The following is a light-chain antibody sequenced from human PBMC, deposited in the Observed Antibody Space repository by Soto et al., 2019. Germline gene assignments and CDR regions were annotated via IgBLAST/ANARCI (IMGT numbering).Light chain of an antibody. CDR3: QQYGSSPPSWT. CDR1: QSVSSSY. V-gene: IGKV3-20*01. J-gene: IGKJ1*01. Sequence: ESVLTQSPGTLSLSPGERATLSCRASQSVSSSYLAWYQQKPGQAPRLLIYGASIRATGIPDRFSGSGSGADFTLTISRLEPEDFAVYYCQQYGSSPPSWTFGQGTKVEIK. CDR2: GAS.